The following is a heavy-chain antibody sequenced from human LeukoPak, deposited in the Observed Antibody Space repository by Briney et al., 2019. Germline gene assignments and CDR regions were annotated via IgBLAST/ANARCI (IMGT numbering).Heavy chain of an antibody. D-gene: IGHD5-18*01. V-gene: IGHV1-2*02. CDR2: INPNSGGT. CDR3: ARDIGGYSRNDY. Sequence: ASVKVSCKASGYTFTGYYMHWVRQAPGQGLEWMGWINPNSGGTNYAQKFQGRVTMTRDTSISTAYMELSRLRSDDTAVYYCARDIGGYSRNDYWGQGTLVTVSS. CDR1: GYTFTGYY. J-gene: IGHJ4*02.